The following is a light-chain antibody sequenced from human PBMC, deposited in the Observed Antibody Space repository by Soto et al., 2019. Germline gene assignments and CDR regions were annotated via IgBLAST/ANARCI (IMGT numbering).Light chain of an antibody. CDR3: QQYNNWPRT. V-gene: IGKV3-15*01. J-gene: IGKJ2*01. Sequence: EIVMTQSPATLSVSPGERATLSCRASQSVSSNLAWYQQKPGQAPRLLIYGASIRATGIPARFSGSGSGTEFTVTISSLQSEDFAIYYCQQYNNWPRTFGQGTNLEIK. CDR1: QSVSSN. CDR2: GAS.